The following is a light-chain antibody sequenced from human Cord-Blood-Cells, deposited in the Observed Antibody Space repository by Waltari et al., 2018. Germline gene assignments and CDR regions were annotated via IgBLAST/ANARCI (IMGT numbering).Light chain of an antibody. J-gene: IGKJ4*01. V-gene: IGKV1-39*01. CDR3: QRSYSLT. Sequence: DIQMIKSPPFLSASGGDRVTISCRASKSISSDLNWYQQKPGKAPKLLIYAGSSVRGWVPSRFSGSGSRTDFTLTISSLQPEEFATYYCQRSYSLTFGGGAKVESK. CDR1: KSISSD. CDR2: AGS.